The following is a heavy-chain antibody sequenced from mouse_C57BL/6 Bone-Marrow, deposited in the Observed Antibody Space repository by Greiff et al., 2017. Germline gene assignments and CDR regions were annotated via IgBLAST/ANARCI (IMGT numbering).Heavy chain of an antibody. D-gene: IGHD1-1*01. J-gene: IGHJ2*01. CDR2: IYPGDGDT. V-gene: IGHV1-82*01. CDR1: GYAFSSSW. Sequence: QVQLQQSGPELVKPGASVKISCKASGYAFSSSWMNWVKQRPGKGLEWIGRIYPGDGDTNYNGKFKGKATLTADKSSSTAYMQLSSLTSEDSAVXFCAMTTVVAFDYWGQGTTLTVSS. CDR3: AMTTVVAFDY.